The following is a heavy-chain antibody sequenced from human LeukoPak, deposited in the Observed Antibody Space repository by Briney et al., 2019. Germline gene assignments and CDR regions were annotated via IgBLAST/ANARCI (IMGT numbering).Heavy chain of an antibody. CDR3: AKFGDSSGYGILDY. CDR2: ISYDGSNK. D-gene: IGHD3-22*01. Sequence: GGSLRLSCAASGFTFSSYAMHWVRQAPGKGLEWVAVISYDGSNKYYADSVKGRFTISRDNSKNTLYLQMNSLRAEDTAVYYCAKFGDSSGYGILDYWGQGTLVTVSS. CDR1: GFTFSSYA. V-gene: IGHV3-30*04. J-gene: IGHJ4*02.